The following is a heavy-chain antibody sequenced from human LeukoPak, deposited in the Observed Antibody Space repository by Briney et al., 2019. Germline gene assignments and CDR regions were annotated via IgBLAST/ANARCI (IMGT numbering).Heavy chain of an antibody. Sequence: SETLSLTCAVSGGSISSSNWWSWVRQPPGKGLEWIGEIYHSGSTNYNPSLKSRVTISVDTSKNQFSLKLSSVTAADTAVYYCARERSMFSSSSYYYYMDVWGKGTTVTVSS. D-gene: IGHD6-6*01. CDR1: GGSISSSNW. J-gene: IGHJ6*03. V-gene: IGHV4-4*02. CDR2: IYHSGST. CDR3: ARERSMFSSSSYYYYMDV.